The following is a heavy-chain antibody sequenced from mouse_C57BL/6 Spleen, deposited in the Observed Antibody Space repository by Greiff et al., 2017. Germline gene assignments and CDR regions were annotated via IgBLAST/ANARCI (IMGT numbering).Heavy chain of an antibody. D-gene: IGHD1-2*01. V-gene: IGHV2-5*01. CDR1: GFSLTSYG. CDR2: IWRGGST. Sequence: QVQLQQSGPGLVQPSQSLYITCTVSGFSLTSYGVHWVRQSPGKGLEWLGVIWRGGSTDYNAAFMSRLSITKDNSKSQVFFKMNSLQADDTAIYYCAKNRGTTAPYAMDYWGQGTSVTVSS. J-gene: IGHJ4*01. CDR3: AKNRGTTAPYAMDY.